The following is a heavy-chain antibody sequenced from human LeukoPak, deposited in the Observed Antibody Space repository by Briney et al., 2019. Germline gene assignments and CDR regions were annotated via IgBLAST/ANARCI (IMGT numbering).Heavy chain of an antibody. D-gene: IGHD3-16*01. J-gene: IGHJ4*02. Sequence: ASVKVSCKASGYTFTSYGISWVRQAPGQGLEWMGWISAYNGNTNYAQKLQGRVTMTTDTSTSTAYMELRSLRSDDTAVYYCARARPDYDSPPYYFDYWGQGTLVTVSS. V-gene: IGHV1-18*01. CDR2: ISAYNGNT. CDR3: ARARPDYDSPPYYFDY. CDR1: GYTFTSYG.